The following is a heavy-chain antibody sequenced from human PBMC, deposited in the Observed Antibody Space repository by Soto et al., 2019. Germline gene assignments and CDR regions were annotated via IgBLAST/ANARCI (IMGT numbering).Heavy chain of an antibody. CDR3: ARDSPAAQDYYYMDV. D-gene: IGHD6-25*01. CDR2: IKQDGSEK. V-gene: IGHV3-7*01. Sequence: GGSLRLSCAASGFTFSSYWMSWVRQAPGKGLEWVANIKQDGSEKYYVDSVKGRFTISRDNAKNSLYLQMNSPRAEDTAVYYCARDSPAAQDYYYMDVWGKGTTVTVSS. J-gene: IGHJ6*03. CDR1: GFTFSSYW.